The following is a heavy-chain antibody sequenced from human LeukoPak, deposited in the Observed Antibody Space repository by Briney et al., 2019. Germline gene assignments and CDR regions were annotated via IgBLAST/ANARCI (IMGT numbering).Heavy chain of an antibody. Sequence: SETLSPTCTVSGGSITSYYWSWIRQSPGKGLEWIAYIYYTGTTNYNPSLKSRVTISVDTSKNQFSLRLSSVTAADTAFYYCARTGDYFDPWGQGTLVTVSS. CDR3: ARTGDYFDP. CDR1: GGSITSYY. J-gene: IGHJ5*02. D-gene: IGHD4-17*01. CDR2: IYYTGTT. V-gene: IGHV4-59*08.